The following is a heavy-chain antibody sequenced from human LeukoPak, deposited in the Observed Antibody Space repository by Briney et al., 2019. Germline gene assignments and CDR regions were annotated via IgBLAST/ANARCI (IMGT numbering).Heavy chain of an antibody. Sequence: PGGSLRLSCAASGFTFSSYSMNWVRQAPGKGLEWVSSISSSSSYIYYADSVKGRFTISRDSAKNSLYLQMNSLRAEDTAVYYCAREGYDILTGYFDYWGQGTLVTVSS. CDR2: ISSSSSYI. J-gene: IGHJ4*02. V-gene: IGHV3-21*01. D-gene: IGHD3-9*01. CDR1: GFTFSSYS. CDR3: AREGYDILTGYFDY.